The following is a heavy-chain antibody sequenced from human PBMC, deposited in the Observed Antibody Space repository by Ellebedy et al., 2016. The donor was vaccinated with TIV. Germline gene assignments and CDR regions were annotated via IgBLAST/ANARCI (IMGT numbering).Heavy chain of an antibody. V-gene: IGHV1-2*02. CDR2: INPNSGGT. Sequence: ASVKVSXXASGYTFTGYYMHWVRQAPGQGLEWMGWINPNSGGTNYAQKFQGRVTMTRDTSISTAYMELSRLRSDDTAVYYCARGYCSSTSCEYYFDYWGQGTLVTVSS. D-gene: IGHD2-2*01. CDR1: GYTFTGYY. J-gene: IGHJ4*02. CDR3: ARGYCSSTSCEYYFDY.